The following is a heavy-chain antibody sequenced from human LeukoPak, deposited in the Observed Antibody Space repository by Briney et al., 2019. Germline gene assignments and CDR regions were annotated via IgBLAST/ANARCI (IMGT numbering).Heavy chain of an antibody. V-gene: IGHV3-7*01. CDR2: IKQDGSEK. D-gene: IGHD4-23*01. CDR3: ARATVGQNYYYYYYMDV. J-gene: IGHJ6*03. Sequence: GGSLRLSCAASGFTLSSYWMSWVRQAPGKGLEWVANIKQDGSEKNYVDSVKGRFTISRDNAKNSLYLQLNSLRAEDTAVYYCARATVGQNYYYYYYMDVWGKGTTVTVSS. CDR1: GFTLSSYW.